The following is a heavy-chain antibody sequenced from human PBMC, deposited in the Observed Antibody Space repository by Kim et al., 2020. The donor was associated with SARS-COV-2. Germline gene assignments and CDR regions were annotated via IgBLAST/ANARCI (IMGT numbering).Heavy chain of an antibody. Sequence: ASVKVSCKASGYTFTSYGISWVRQAPGQGLEWMGWISAYNGNTNYAQKLQGRVTMTTDTSTSTAYMELRSLRSDDTAVYYCARDLGHRWLTVDPLLRAFDIWGQGTMVTVSS. J-gene: IGHJ3*02. V-gene: IGHV1-18*01. CDR2: ISAYNGNT. CDR3: ARDLGHRWLTVDPLLRAFDI. D-gene: IGHD3-3*01. CDR1: GYTFTSYG.